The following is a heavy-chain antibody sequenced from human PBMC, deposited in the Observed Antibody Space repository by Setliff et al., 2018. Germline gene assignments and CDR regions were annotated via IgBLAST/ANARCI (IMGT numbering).Heavy chain of an antibody. D-gene: IGHD5-18*01. Sequence: GSLRLSCAASGFTFSNYEMNWVRQAPGKGLEWVASFSSRNDYIYHADSVKGRFTISRDNAKTSLYLQMDSLRVEDTAVYFCARSPGWIPWFDSWGQGTLVTVSS. CDR1: GFTFSNYE. CDR3: ARSPGWIPWFDS. CDR2: FSSRNDYI. J-gene: IGHJ5*01. V-gene: IGHV3-21*01.